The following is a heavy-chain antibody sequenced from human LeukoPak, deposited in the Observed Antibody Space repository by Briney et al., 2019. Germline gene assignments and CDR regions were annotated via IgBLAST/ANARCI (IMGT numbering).Heavy chain of an antibody. CDR2: INPNSGGT. Sequence: GASVKVSCKASGYTFTGYYMHWVRQAPGQGLEWMGWINPNSGGTNYAQKFQGRVTMTRDTSISTAYMELSRLRSDDTAVYYCARVEVAAAGSFDYWGQGTLVTVSS. D-gene: IGHD6-13*01. V-gene: IGHV1-2*02. CDR3: ARVEVAAAGSFDY. CDR1: GYTFTGYY. J-gene: IGHJ4*02.